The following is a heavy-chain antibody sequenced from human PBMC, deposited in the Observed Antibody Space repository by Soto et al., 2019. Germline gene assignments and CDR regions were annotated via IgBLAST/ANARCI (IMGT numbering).Heavy chain of an antibody. CDR3: ARCASGGYYNYYAMDV. CDR2: IDSDGSST. CDR1: GFTFGSYW. J-gene: IGHJ6*02. Sequence: GGSLRLSCAASGFTFGSYWMNWVRQAPGKGLVWVSRIDSDGSSTTYADSVKGRFTTSRDNAKNTLYLQMNSLRDEDTAVYYCARCASGGYYNYYAMDVWGQGTTVTVSS. V-gene: IGHV3-74*01. D-gene: IGHD2-15*01.